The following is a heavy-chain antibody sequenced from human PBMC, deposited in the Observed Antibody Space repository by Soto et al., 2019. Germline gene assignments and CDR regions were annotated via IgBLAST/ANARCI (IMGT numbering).Heavy chain of an antibody. V-gene: IGHV3-23*01. J-gene: IGHJ4*02. Sequence: EVHLLESGGGLVQPGGSLRLSCAASGFAFSDYAMTWVRQAPGKGLEWVSDIRDGDGATHYADSVKGRFTISTDDSKHTLYLQMDSLRAEDAAVYYCAKGRTFFDFWGQGTLVIVS. D-gene: IGHD3-16*01. CDR3: AKGRTFFDF. CDR1: GFAFSDYA. CDR2: IRDGDGAT.